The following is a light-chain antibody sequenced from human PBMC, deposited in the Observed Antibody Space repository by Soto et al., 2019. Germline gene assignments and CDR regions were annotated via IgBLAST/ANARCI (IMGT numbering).Light chain of an antibody. CDR3: QQYTSYSST. V-gene: IGKV1-5*03. J-gene: IGKJ1*01. CDR2: KAS. Sequence: DIQMTQSPSTLSASLGDRVTITCRASQSISSWLAWYQQKPGKAPKLLIYKASSLESGVPSRFSGSGSGTEFTLTISSLQPDDFATYYCQQYTSYSSTFGQGTKVDIK. CDR1: QSISSW.